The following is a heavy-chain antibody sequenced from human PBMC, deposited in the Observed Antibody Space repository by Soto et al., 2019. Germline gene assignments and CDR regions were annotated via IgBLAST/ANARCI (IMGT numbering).Heavy chain of an antibody. V-gene: IGHV4-31*03. J-gene: IGHJ4*02. CDR2: IYYRGET. D-gene: IGHD1-26*01. CDR3: ARASVGASSPIDF. CDR1: GDSISRGGSY. Sequence: QVHLQESGPGVLKPSQTLSLTCTVSGDSISRGGSYWGLVRQHTGKGLEWIGYIYYRGETFHNPSLKARITMSSDKSKNQLSLRLSSVTAADTAVYYCARASVGASSPIDFWGRGTLVTVSS.